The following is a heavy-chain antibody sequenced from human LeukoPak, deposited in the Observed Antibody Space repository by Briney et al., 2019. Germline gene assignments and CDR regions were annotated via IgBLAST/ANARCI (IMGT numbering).Heavy chain of an antibody. CDR2: IYYSGST. D-gene: IGHD4-17*01. Sequence: SQTLSLTCTVSGGSISSGGYYWSWIRQPPGKGLELIGYIYYSGSTNYNPSLKSRVTISVDTSKNRFSLKLSSVTAADTAVYYCARTRSSGLRVDAFDIWGQGTTVTVSS. J-gene: IGHJ3*02. CDR3: ARTRSSGLRVDAFDI. CDR1: GGSISSGGYY. V-gene: IGHV4-61*08.